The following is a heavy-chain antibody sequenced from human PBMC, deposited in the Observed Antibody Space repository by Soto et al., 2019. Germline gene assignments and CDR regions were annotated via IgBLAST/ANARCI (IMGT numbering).Heavy chain of an antibody. CDR3: ANYLTAVGATSPLDY. CDR2: ISGSGGNT. V-gene: IGHV3-23*01. J-gene: IGHJ4*02. Sequence: EVQLLESGGGLVQPGGSLRLSCAASGFTFSSYAMSWVRQAPGKGLEWVSAISGSGGNTYYADSVKGRFTISRDNSKNTLYLQMNSLRAEDTAVYYCANYLTAVGATSPLDYWGQGTLVTVSS. D-gene: IGHD1-26*01. CDR1: GFTFSSYA.